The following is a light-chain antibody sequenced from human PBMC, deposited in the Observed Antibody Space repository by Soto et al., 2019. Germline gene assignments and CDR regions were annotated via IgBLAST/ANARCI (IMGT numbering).Light chain of an antibody. J-gene: IGKJ4*01. V-gene: IGKV1-33*01. CDR1: QDISNY. CDR3: QQYDNLPLT. Sequence: DIQMTQSTSSLSASVGDRVTITCQASQDISNYLNWYQEKPGKACKLLSYDECKLETGGPSRFSGSGSGTDFTFSISSLQPEDIATYYCQQYDNLPLTFGGGTKVDIK. CDR2: DEC.